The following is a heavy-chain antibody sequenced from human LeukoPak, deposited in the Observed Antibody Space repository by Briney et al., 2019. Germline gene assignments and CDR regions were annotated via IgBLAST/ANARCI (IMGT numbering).Heavy chain of an antibody. D-gene: IGHD6-19*01. CDR1: GFTFSDYS. Sequence: NPGGSLRLSCAASGFTFSDYSLNWVRQVPGKGLEWVSSISTVSTYKTYADSFLGRISISRDNAKNSLYLQMNSLRAEDTAVYYCARVGSSGWYYFDYWGQGTLVTVSS. J-gene: IGHJ4*02. CDR3: ARVGSSGWYYFDY. V-gene: IGHV3-21*01. CDR2: ISTVSTYK.